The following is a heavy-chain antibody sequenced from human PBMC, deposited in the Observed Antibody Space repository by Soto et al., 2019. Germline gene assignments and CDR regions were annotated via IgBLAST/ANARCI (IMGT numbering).Heavy chain of an antibody. CDR1: GGTFSSYV. CDR3: ATPSYGSAANYFYAMDV. D-gene: IGHD3-10*01. Sequence: GASVKVSCKASGGTFSSYVINWVRQAPGQGLEWMGRRIPVFDTSNYAQKLQGRVTITADESTGTVFMELSSLRSEDTAVYYCATPSYGSAANYFYAMDVWGQGTAVTVSS. CDR2: RIPVFDTS. J-gene: IGHJ6*02. V-gene: IGHV1-69*13.